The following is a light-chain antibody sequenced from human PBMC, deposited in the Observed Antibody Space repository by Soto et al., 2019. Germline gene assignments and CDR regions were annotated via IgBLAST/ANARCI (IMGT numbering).Light chain of an antibody. J-gene: IGKJ4*01. Sequence: EIVLTQSPATLSLSPGERATLSCRASQSVSSYLAWYQQKPGQAPRLLIYDASNRATGIPARFSGSWSGTDCTLTISSLEPEDFAVYYCQQRSNWPLTFGGGTKVEIK. V-gene: IGKV3-11*01. CDR3: QQRSNWPLT. CDR1: QSVSSY. CDR2: DAS.